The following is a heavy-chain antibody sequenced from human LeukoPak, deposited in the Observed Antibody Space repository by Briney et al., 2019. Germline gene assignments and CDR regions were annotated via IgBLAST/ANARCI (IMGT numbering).Heavy chain of an antibody. J-gene: IGHJ3*02. CDR1: GGSISSYY. CDR3: ARGGTAVIAPYAFDI. V-gene: IGHV4-59*01. Sequence: SETLSLTCTVSGGSISSYYWSWIRKPPGKGLEWIGYIYYSGSTNCNPSVKSRVAMSVDTSKKQFSLKLSSLTAADTAVYYCARGGTAVIAPYAFDIWGQGTMVTVSS. CDR2: IYYSGST. D-gene: IGHD4-23*01.